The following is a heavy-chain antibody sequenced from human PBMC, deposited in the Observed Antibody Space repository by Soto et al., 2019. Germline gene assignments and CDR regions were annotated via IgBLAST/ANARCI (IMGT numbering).Heavy chain of an antibody. D-gene: IGHD3-3*01. V-gene: IGHV1-58*01. CDR3: AADAPRDYCWSSYPYYYYSMDV. J-gene: IGHJ6*02. CDR2: IVDGLGRT. Sequence: ASVKVPGKASGITFRGTAVQGMRQARGQRLEGRGPIVDGLGRTANAQIVQERIAIAKDMSRNTAYMEVSGLRPEDTAISCCAADAPRDYCWSSYPYYYYSMDVWGQGTTVTVSS. CDR1: GITFRGTA.